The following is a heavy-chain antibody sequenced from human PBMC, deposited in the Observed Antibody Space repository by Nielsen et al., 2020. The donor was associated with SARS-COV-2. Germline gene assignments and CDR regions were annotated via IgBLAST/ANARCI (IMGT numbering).Heavy chain of an antibody. J-gene: IGHJ4*02. CDR2: ISSSSSTI. CDR3: ARDSSRDGYNYVDY. CDR1: GFTFSSYS. Sequence: GESLKISCAASGFTFSSYSMNWVRQAPGKGLEWVSYISSSSSTIYYADSVKGRFTISRDNAKNSLYLQMNSLRDEDTAVYYCARDSSRDGYNYVDYWGQGTLVTVFS. D-gene: IGHD5-24*01. V-gene: IGHV3-48*02.